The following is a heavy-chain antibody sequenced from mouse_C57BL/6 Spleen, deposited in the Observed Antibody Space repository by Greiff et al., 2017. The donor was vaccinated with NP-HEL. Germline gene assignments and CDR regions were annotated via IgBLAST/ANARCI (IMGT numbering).Heavy chain of an antibody. CDR1: GYTFTSYW. Sequence: QVQLHQPGAELVRPGSSVKLSCKASGYTFTSYWMHWVKQRPIQGLEWIGNIDPSDSETHYNQKFKDKATLTVDKSSSTAYMQLSSLTSEDSAVYYCARQDYGTWFAYWGQGTLVTVSA. CDR2: IDPSDSET. D-gene: IGHD1-1*01. J-gene: IGHJ3*01. CDR3: ARQDYGTWFAY. V-gene: IGHV1-52*01.